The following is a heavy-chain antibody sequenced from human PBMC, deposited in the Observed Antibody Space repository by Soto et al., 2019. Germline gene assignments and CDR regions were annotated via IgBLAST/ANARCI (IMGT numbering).Heavy chain of an antibody. CDR1: GFTFSNAW. D-gene: IGHD5-18*01. V-gene: IGHV3-15*01. CDR3: TTDLGYSYGLRTVYEKFDP. Sequence: EVQLVESGGGLVKPGGSLRLSCAASGFTFSNAWMSWVRQAPGKGLEWVGRIKSKTDGGTTDYAAPVKGRFTISRDDSQNTLYLQMNSLKTEDTAVYYCTTDLGYSYGLRTVYEKFDPWGQGTLVTVSS. CDR2: IKSKTDGGTT. J-gene: IGHJ5*02.